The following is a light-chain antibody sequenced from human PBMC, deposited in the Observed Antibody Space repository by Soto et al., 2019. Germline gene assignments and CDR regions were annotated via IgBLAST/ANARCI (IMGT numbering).Light chain of an antibody. CDR2: DVS. V-gene: IGLV2-14*01. CDR1: SSDVGGYNY. Sequence: QSALTQPASVSGSPGQSITISCTGTSSDVGGYNYVSWYQQHPGKVPKLMIYDVSTRPSGVSNRFSGSKSGDTASLTISGLQAEDEDDYYCSSYTSSSTWVFGGGTKLTVL. J-gene: IGLJ3*02. CDR3: SSYTSSSTWV.